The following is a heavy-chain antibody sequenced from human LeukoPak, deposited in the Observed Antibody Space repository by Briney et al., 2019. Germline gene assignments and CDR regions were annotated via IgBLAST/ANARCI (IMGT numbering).Heavy chain of an antibody. CDR1: GFTFSSYA. Sequence: PGGSLRLSCAASGFTFSSYAMHWVRQAPGKGLEWVAVISYDGSNKYYADSVKGRFTISRDNSKNTLYLQMNSLRAEDTAVYYCARDRDYYDSSGYYYVAPIDYWGQGTLVTVSS. CDR2: ISYDGSNK. CDR3: ARDRDYYDSSGYYYVAPIDY. J-gene: IGHJ4*02. V-gene: IGHV3-30-3*01. D-gene: IGHD3-22*01.